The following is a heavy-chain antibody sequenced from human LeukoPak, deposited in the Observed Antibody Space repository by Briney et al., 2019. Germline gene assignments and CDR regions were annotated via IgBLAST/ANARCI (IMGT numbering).Heavy chain of an antibody. V-gene: IGHV3-23*01. CDR3: ATKTSYGDRYFDY. CDR1: GFSFISYA. D-gene: IGHD4-17*01. J-gene: IGHJ4*02. Sequence: GGSLRVSCAASGFSFISYAMSWIRQARGKGLEWLSAISGTTGTTFYADSVKGRFTISRDNSKNTLFLQMNSLRAEDTAVYYCATKTSYGDRYFDYWGQGTLVTVSS. CDR2: ISGTTGTT.